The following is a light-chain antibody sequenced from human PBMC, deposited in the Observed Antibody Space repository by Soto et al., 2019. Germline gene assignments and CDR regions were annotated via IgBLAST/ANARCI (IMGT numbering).Light chain of an antibody. CDR3: QQYNNWPPLT. J-gene: IGKJ4*01. Sequence: EIVMSQSPATLSVSPGERATLSCRASQSVSNNLAWYQQKPGQAPRLLLYAASTRATGIPARFSGSGSATEFTLTISSLQSEDFAVYYCQQYNNWPPLTFGGGTKVEIK. CDR1: QSVSNN. CDR2: AAS. V-gene: IGKV3-15*01.